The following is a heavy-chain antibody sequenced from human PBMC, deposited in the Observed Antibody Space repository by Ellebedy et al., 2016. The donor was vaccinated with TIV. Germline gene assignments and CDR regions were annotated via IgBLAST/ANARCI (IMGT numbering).Heavy chain of an antibody. V-gene: IGHV4-39*01. D-gene: IGHD5-12*01. CDR1: GVSIRSSTAH. Sequence: SETLSLTXSVSGVSIRSSTAHWGWIRQPPGKGLEWIGSIYWSGNTDYNPSVKSRVAFSVDTSKNQFSLKLNSVTAADTAVYFCARHGLPGYSGPHRVGIDGWGQGTLVTVSS. CDR3: ARHGLPGYSGPHRVGIDG. J-gene: IGHJ4*02. CDR2: IYWSGNT.